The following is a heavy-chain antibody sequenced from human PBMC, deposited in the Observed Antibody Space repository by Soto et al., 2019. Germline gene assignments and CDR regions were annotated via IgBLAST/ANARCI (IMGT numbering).Heavy chain of an antibody. CDR1: GGTFRSDA. CDR3: ARDRTDSGYYAKGLDP. D-gene: IGHD3-22*01. Sequence: ASVKVSCKASGGTFRSDAITWVRQAPGQGLEWVGRIIPIFGATNYAQNLQGRVTISADKSTLTSYMELHSQTSVDTALYYGARDRTDSGYYAKGLDPWGQGTQVTVSS. V-gene: IGHV1-69*06. CDR2: IIPIFGAT. J-gene: IGHJ5*02.